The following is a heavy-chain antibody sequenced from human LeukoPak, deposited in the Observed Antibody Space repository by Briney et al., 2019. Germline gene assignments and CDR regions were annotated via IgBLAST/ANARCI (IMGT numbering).Heavy chain of an antibody. V-gene: IGHV3-30*18. J-gene: IGHJ4*02. CDR3: AKLGAYYYDSSGYHFDY. CDR1: GFTFSSYG. D-gene: IGHD3-22*01. Sequence: PGGSLRLSCAASGFTFSSYGMHWVRQAPGKGLEWVAVISYDGSNKYYADSVKGRFTISRDNSKNTLYLQMNSLRAEDTAVYYCAKLGAYYYDSSGYHFDYWGQGTLVTVSS. CDR2: ISYDGSNK.